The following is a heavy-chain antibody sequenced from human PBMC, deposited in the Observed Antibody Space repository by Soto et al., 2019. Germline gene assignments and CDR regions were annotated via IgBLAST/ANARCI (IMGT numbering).Heavy chain of an antibody. CDR1: GDSVSGGYY. CDR2: VSPIGTP. Sequence: QVQLQQWGAGLVKPSQTLSLTCTVSGDSVSGGYYWSWVRQRPRKGLEWIGYVSPIGTPYYSPSLNSRVSISIDTSKNQLSLEVRSVTAADTAVYYCARDRGSYGMDVWGQGTTVTVSS. J-gene: IGHJ6*02. V-gene: IGHV4-31*03. CDR3: ARDRGSYGMDV.